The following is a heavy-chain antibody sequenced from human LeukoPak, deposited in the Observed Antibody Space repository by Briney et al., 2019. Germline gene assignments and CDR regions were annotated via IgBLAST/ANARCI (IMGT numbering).Heavy chain of an antibody. CDR2: ISGDGGST. D-gene: IGHD5-18*01. CDR3: AKDSMSPRTQRGYSYGYAY. Sequence: GGSLRLSCAASGFTFDDYAMHWVRQAPGKGLEGVSLISGDGGSTYYADSVEGRFTISRDNSKNSLYLQMNSLRTEDNALYYCAKDSMSPRTQRGYSYGYAYWGQGTLVTVSS. CDR1: GFTFDDYA. V-gene: IGHV3-43*02. J-gene: IGHJ4*02.